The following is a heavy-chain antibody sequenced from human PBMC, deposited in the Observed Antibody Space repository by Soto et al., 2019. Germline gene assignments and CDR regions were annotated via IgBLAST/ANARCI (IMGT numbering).Heavy chain of an antibody. CDR1: GFTFSSYS. D-gene: IGHD5-12*01. CDR3: ARDGYSGYGPYYLDY. CDR2: ISSSSSYI. V-gene: IGHV3-21*01. J-gene: IGHJ4*02. Sequence: PGGSLRLSCAASGFTFSSYSMNWVRQGPGKGLEWVSSISSSSSYIYYADSVKGRFTISGDNAKNSLYMQMNSLLAEDTAVYYCARDGYSGYGPYYLDYWGQGTLVTVSS.